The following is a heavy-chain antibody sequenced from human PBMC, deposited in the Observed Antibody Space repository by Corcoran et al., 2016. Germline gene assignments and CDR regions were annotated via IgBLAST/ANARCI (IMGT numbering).Heavy chain of an antibody. Sequence: EVQLVESGGGLVKPGGSLRLSCAASGFTFSSYSMNWVRQAPGKGLEWVSSISSSSYIYYADSVKGRFTISRDKAKNSLYLQMNSLRAEDTAVYYCAGSPVPPYFDYWGQGTLVTVSS. D-gene: IGHD3-10*01. CDR1: GFTFSSYS. J-gene: IGHJ4*02. V-gene: IGHV3-21*01. CDR2: ISSSSYI. CDR3: AGSPVPPYFDY.